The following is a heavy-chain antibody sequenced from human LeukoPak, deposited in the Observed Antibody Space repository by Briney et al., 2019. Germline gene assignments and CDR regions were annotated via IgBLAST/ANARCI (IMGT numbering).Heavy chain of an antibody. Sequence: GGSLRLSCAASGFTFSSYAMSWVRQAPGKGLEWVSVIYGGDITYYADSVKGRFTISRDNSKNTLYLQMNSLRAEDTAVYYCASRGYSYGVDYWGQGTLVTVSP. V-gene: IGHV3-66*02. CDR1: GFTFSSYA. CDR3: ASRGYSYGVDY. J-gene: IGHJ4*02. CDR2: IYGGDIT. D-gene: IGHD5-18*01.